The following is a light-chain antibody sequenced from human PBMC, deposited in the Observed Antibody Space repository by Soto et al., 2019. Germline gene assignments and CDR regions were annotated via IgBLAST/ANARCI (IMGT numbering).Light chain of an antibody. CDR2: DAS. CDR1: QSVSSY. V-gene: IGKV3-11*01. CDR3: QQRRNAPLFT. J-gene: IGKJ3*01. Sequence: EIVLTQSPATLSLSPGERATLSCRASQSVSSYLAWYQQKPGQAPRLLIYDASNRATGIPARFSGSGSGTDFTLTISSIEPEDLAVYYCQQRRNAPLFTFGPRTKVDIK.